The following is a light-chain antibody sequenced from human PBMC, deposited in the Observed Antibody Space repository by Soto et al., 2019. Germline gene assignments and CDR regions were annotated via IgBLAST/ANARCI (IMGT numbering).Light chain of an antibody. CDR2: EVS. CDR1: SSDVGGYNY. Sequence: QSVLTQPPSASGSPGQSVTISCTGTSSDVGGYNYVSWYQQHPGKAPKLMIYEVSKRPSGVPDRFSGSKSGNTASLTVSGLQAEDEAEYYCSSYAGSNNLYVFGTGIKVTV. CDR3: SSYAGSNNLYV. J-gene: IGLJ1*01. V-gene: IGLV2-8*01.